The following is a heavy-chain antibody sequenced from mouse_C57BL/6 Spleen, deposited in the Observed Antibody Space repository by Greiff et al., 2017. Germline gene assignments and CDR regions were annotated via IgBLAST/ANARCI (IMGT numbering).Heavy chain of an antibody. CDR1: GYTFTSYG. J-gene: IGHJ4*01. CDR3: ARWSSGSVMDY. V-gene: IGHV1-81*01. Sequence: QVQLKQSGAELARPGASVKLSCTASGYTFTSYGISWVKQRTGQGLEWIGEIYPRSGNTYYNEKFKGKATLTTDKAYSTAYMELRSLTSEDSAVYFCARWSSGSVMDYWGQGTSVTVSS. D-gene: IGHD3-1*01. CDR2: IYPRSGNT.